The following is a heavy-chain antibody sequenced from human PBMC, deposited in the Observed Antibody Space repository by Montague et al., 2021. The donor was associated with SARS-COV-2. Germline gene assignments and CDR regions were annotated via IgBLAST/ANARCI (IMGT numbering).Heavy chain of an antibody. J-gene: IGHJ4*02. CDR3: VRDTGSAQAGFDA. CDR1: GDSVWINTAA. V-gene: IGHV6-1*01. D-gene: IGHD4-17*01. Sequence: CAISGDSVWINTAAWNWVRQSPSGGLERLGRTNYRSKWTSDYATSVEGRISIDPDTSKNQFFLHLRSVTPEDTGVYYCVRDTGSAQAGFDAWGQGTLVTVSS. CDR2: TNYRSKWTS.